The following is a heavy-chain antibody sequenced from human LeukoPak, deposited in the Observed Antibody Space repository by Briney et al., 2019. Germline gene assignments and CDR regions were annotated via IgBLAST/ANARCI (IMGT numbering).Heavy chain of an antibody. CDR3: AKDLFLLRSYFDY. CDR1: GFTFSSYA. D-gene: IGHD2-15*01. J-gene: IGHJ4*02. CDR2: ISGSGGST. V-gene: IGHV3-23*01. Sequence: HPGGSLRLSCAASGFTFSSYAMSWVRQAPGKGLEWVSAISGSGGSTYYADSVKGRFTISRDNSKNTLYLQMNSLRAEDTAVYYCAKDLFLLRSYFDYWGQGTLVTVSS.